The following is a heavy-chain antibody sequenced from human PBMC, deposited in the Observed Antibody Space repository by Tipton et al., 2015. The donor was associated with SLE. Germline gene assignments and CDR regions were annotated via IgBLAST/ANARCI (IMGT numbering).Heavy chain of an antibody. J-gene: IGHJ3*02. Sequence: LRLSCTVSGGSISGYYWSWIRQPPGKGLEWIGYIYTSGSTNYNPSLKSRVTISVDTSKNQFSLKLSSVTAADTAVYYCARGGGSDAFDIWGQGTMVTVSS. CDR3: ARGGGSDAFDI. D-gene: IGHD4-23*01. CDR1: GGSISGYY. CDR2: IYTSGST. V-gene: IGHV4-4*08.